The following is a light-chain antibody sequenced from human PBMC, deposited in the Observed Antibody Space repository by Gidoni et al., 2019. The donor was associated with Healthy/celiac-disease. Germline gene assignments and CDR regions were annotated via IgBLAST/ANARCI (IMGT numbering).Light chain of an antibody. CDR3: QSADSSGTYRV. Sequence: SYELTQPPSVSVSPGQTARITCSGDALPKQYAYWYQQKPGQAPVLVIDKDSERPSGIPERFSGSSSGTTVTLTSSGVQAEDEADYYCQSADSSGTYRVFGGGTKLTVL. V-gene: IGLV3-25*03. CDR1: ALPKQY. J-gene: IGLJ3*02. CDR2: KDS.